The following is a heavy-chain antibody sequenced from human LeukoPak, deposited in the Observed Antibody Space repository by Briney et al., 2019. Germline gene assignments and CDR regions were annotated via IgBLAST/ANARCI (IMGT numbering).Heavy chain of an antibody. CDR1: GFTLTTYA. Sequence: PGGSPRLSCVASGFTLTTYATRWVRQAPEEGRERVSGVGGSGRPTYYADSVTGRFTISTHNPKTPLYLQMNSMRAEDTAVYYCARDLAVAGNSYWGQGTLVTVSS. V-gene: IGHV3-23*01. D-gene: IGHD6-19*01. CDR3: ARDLAVAGNSY. J-gene: IGHJ4*02. CDR2: VGGSGRPT.